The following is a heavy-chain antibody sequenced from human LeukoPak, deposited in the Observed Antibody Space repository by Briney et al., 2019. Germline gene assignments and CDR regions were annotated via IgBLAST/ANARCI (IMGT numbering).Heavy chain of an antibody. D-gene: IGHD5-18*01. V-gene: IGHV4-59*01. CDR1: GGSISSYD. Sequence: KPPETLSLTCTVSGGSISSYDWSWIRQPPGKGLEWIWYIYYSGSTNYKHYLKSRVNISIDTSRKQFSLNLSSVTAADTAVYYCARDSGYRYGYGVAPWGQGTLVTVSS. CDR3: ARDSGYRYGYGVAP. J-gene: IGHJ5*02. CDR2: IYYSGST.